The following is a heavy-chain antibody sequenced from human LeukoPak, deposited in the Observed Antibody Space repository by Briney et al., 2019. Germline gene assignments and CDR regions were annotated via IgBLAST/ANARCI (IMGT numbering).Heavy chain of an antibody. J-gene: IGHJ4*02. D-gene: IGHD3-10*01. CDR1: GGTFSSYA. CDR3: ARDGDPYYGSVYSESYEPGPGY. Sequence: ASVKVSCKASGGTFSSYAISWVRQAPGQGLEWMGGIIPIFGTANYAQKFQGRVTITADKSTSTAYMELSSLRSEDTAVYYCARDGDPYYGSVYSESYEPGPGYWGQGTLVTVSS. CDR2: IIPIFGTA. V-gene: IGHV1-69*06.